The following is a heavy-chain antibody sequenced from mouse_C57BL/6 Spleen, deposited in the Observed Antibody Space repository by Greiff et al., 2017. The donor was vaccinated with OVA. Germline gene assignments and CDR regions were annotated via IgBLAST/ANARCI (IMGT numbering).Heavy chain of an antibody. Sequence: VMLVESGPGLVAPSQSLSITCTVSGFSLTSYGVHWVRQPPGKGLEWLVVIWSDGSTTYNSALKSRLSISKDNSKSQVFLKMNSLQTDDTAMYYCARHAPIYYDYDGGYYAMDYWGQGTSVTVSS. J-gene: IGHJ4*01. D-gene: IGHD2-4*01. CDR1: GFSLTSYG. V-gene: IGHV2-6-1*01. CDR2: IWSDGST. CDR3: ARHAPIYYDYDGGYYAMDY.